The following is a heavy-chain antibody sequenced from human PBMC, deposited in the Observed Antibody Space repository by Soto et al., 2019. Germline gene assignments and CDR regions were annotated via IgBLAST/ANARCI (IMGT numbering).Heavy chain of an antibody. CDR3: ARGRTVGGLFDY. D-gene: IGHD1-26*01. J-gene: IGHJ4*02. CDR1: DGSMSTYY. Sequence: QVQLQESGPGLVKPSETLSLSCTLSDGSMSTYYWNWIRQSPGQGLEWIGYIYYSGSTNYNPPLQRRVTISIDTSKNQFSLNLKSVTAAETAVYFCARGRTVGGLFDYWGQGKLVIVSS. V-gene: IGHV4-59*01. CDR2: IYYSGST.